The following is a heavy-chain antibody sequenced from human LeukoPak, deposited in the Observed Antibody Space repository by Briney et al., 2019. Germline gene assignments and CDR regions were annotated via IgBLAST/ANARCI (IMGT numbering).Heavy chain of an antibody. CDR1: GLTFATYY. Sequence: GGSQRLPCTPSGLTFATYYMICVRQAPGKGVEWASTISGSGDITYYADSVRGRFTISRDNSKDTLYLQMNNLRAEDTAVYYCLRWSGFHYWGQGTRVTVSS. V-gene: IGHV3-23*01. CDR2: ISGSGDIT. CDR3: LRWSGFHY. D-gene: IGHD3-3*01. J-gene: IGHJ4*02.